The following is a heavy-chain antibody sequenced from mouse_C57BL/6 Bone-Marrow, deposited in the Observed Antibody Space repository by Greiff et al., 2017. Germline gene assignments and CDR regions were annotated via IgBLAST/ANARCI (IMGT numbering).Heavy chain of an antibody. CDR3: ARDRAVAPHYYAGDY. J-gene: IGHJ4*01. Sequence: EVQRVESGGGLVQSGRSLRLSCATSGFTFSAFYMEWVRQAPGKGLEWIAASRNKANDYTTEYSVSVKGRFIVSRDTSQSILYLQVIALKAEDTAIFYCARDRAVAPHYYAGDYGGQGASGAVSS. D-gene: IGHD3-3*01. V-gene: IGHV7-1*01. CDR2: SRNKANDYTT. CDR1: GFTFSAFY.